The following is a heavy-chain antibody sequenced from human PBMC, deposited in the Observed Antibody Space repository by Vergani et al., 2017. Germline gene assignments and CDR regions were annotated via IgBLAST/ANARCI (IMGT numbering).Heavy chain of an antibody. V-gene: IGHV4-34*01. Sequence: QVQLQQWGAGLLKPSETLSLTCAVYGGSFSGYYWSWIRQPPGKGLEWIGEINHSGSTNYNPSLKSRVTISVDTSKNQFSLKLSSVTAADTAVYYCARGTWGSGFDYWGQGTLVTVSS. CDR2: INHSGST. D-gene: IGHD7-27*01. CDR3: ARGTWGSGFDY. J-gene: IGHJ4*02. CDR1: GGSFSGYY.